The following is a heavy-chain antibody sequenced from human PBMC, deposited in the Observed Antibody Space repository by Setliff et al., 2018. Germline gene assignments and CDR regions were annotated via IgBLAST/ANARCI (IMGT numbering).Heavy chain of an antibody. CDR3: AEEYVVISVVRNSHQHYAMDV. Sequence: SETLSLTCTVSGASLSSGSYYWSWVRQSAGKGPEWIGNIYTSGATNYSPSLKSQVSISADTTKNVLSLRLKSVTAAETAVYYCAEEYVVISVVRNSHQHYAMDVWGQGTAVTVSS. D-gene: IGHD2-21*01. CDR1: GASLSSGSYY. J-gene: IGHJ6*02. CDR2: IYTSGAT. V-gene: IGHV4-61*09.